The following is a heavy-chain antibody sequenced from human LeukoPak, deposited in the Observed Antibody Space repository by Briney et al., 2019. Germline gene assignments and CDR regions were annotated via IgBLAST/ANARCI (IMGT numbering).Heavy chain of an antibody. J-gene: IGHJ4*02. V-gene: IGHV4-61*02. CDR1: GGSISSGSYY. CDR3: AKVSEN. Sequence: SETLSLTCTVSGGSISSGSYYWSWIRQPAGKGLEWIGRIYTSGSTNYNPSLKSRVTISVDTSKNQFSLKLSSVTAADTAVYYCAKVSENWGQGTLVTVSS. CDR2: IYTSGST.